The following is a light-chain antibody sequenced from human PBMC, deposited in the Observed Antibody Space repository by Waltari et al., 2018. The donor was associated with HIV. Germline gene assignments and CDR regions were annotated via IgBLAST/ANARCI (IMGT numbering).Light chain of an antibody. Sequence: SYVLTQPPSVSVAPGQTARVTCGGDRIESKSVNRYQQKPGQAPVLVVYDDSDRPSGIPERFSGSNSGNTATLTISRAEAGDEADFYCQVWHSGSDHWVFGGGTKLTVL. CDR2: DDS. V-gene: IGLV3-21*02. CDR1: RIESKS. J-gene: IGLJ3*02. CDR3: QVWHSGSDHWV.